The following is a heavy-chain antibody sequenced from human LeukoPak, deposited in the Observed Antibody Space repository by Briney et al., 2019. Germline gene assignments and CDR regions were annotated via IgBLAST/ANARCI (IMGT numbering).Heavy chain of an antibody. V-gene: IGHV4-38-2*02. CDR2: AHHSGIT. CDR1: DYSVSNSYY. Sequence: SETLSLTCTVSDYSVSNSYYWGWIRQPPGRGLEWIGNAHHSGITNYNPSLKSRVSISIDTSQNQFSLKLTSLEAADTAVYYCARDSCSGGSCYFDYWGQGTLVTVSS. CDR3: ARDSCSGGSCYFDY. D-gene: IGHD2-15*01. J-gene: IGHJ4*02.